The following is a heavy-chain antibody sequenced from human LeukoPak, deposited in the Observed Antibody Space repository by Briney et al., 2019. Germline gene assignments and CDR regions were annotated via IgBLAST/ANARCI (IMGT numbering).Heavy chain of an antibody. V-gene: IGHV3-48*03. J-gene: IGHJ4*02. CDR2: ISSSGSTI. CDR1: GFTFSSYE. CDR3: ARGLSVVVAATPLGYFDY. Sequence: GSLRLSCAASGFTFSSYEMNWVRQAPGKGLEWVSYISSSGSTIYYADSVKGRFTISRDNAKNSPYLQMNSLRAEDTAVYYCARGLSVVVAATPLGYFDYWGQGTLVTVSS. D-gene: IGHD2-15*01.